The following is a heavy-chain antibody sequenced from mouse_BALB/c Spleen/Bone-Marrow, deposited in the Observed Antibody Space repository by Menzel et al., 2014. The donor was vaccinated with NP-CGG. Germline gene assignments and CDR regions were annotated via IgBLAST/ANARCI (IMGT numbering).Heavy chain of an antibody. D-gene: IGHD1-1*01. CDR2: FYPGSGSI. CDR3: ARHEDCGSSYYYAMDY. CDR1: GYTFTEYI. Sequence: QVHVKQSGAELVKPGASVKLSCKASGYTFTEYIIHWVKQRPGQGLEWIGWFYPGSGSIKYNEKFKDKATLTADKSSSTVYMELSRLTAEDSAVYFGARHEDCGSSYYYAMDYWGQGTSVTVSS. J-gene: IGHJ4*01. V-gene: IGHV1-62-2*01.